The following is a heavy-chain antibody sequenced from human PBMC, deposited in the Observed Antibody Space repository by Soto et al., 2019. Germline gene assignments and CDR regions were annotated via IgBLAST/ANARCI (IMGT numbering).Heavy chain of an antibody. Sequence: EVQLLESGGGLVQPGGSLRLSCAASGFTFSDYSMNWVRQAPGRGLEWVSTISSGGLSTYYADSVQGRFTISRDNSNDKVYLQMNNLRAEDTAVYYCSKARGDYYYMDVWGKGTTVTVSS. CDR3: SKARGDYYYMDV. CDR1: GFTFSDYS. J-gene: IGHJ6*03. CDR2: ISSGGLST. V-gene: IGHV3-23*01.